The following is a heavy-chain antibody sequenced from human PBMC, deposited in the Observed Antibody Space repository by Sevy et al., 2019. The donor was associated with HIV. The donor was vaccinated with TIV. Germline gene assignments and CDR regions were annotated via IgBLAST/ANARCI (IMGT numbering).Heavy chain of an antibody. Sequence: SETLSLTCTVSGGSISSYYWSWIRQPAGKGLEWIGRIYTSGSTNYNPSLKSRVTMSVDTSKNQLSLKLSSVTAADTAVYYCARGSPVVPAAMLYYYYYGMDVWGQGTTVTVSS. V-gene: IGHV4-4*07. CDR3: ARGSPVVPAAMLYYYYYGMDV. J-gene: IGHJ6*02. CDR1: GGSISSYY. CDR2: IYTSGST. D-gene: IGHD2-2*01.